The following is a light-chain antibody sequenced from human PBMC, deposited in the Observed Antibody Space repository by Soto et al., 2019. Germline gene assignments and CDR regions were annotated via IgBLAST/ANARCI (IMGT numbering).Light chain of an antibody. CDR3: QQYNTFWT. CDR2: EAS. Sequence: DIQMTQSPSTLSASVGDSVTITCRASQMIYTWLAWYQQRPGKAPKLLIYEASSLDVGVPSRFSGSGSGTEFTLTISILQPDDFATYYCQQYNTFWTFGQGTKVDIK. J-gene: IGKJ1*01. V-gene: IGKV1-5*03. CDR1: QMIYTW.